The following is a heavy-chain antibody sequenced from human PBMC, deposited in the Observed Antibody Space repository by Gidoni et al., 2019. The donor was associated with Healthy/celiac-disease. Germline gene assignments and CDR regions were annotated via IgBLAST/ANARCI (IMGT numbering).Heavy chain of an antibody. Sequence: EVQLLESGGGLVQPGGSLRRSCAASGFTLSSYAMSWVRQAPGKGREWVSAISGSGGSTYYADSVKGRFTISRDNSKNTLYLQMNSLRAEDTAVYYCAKPPVEMTTVTLDYWGQGTLVTVSS. CDR2: ISGSGGST. J-gene: IGHJ4*02. D-gene: IGHD4-17*01. V-gene: IGHV3-23*01. CDR1: GFTLSSYA. CDR3: AKPPVEMTTVTLDY.